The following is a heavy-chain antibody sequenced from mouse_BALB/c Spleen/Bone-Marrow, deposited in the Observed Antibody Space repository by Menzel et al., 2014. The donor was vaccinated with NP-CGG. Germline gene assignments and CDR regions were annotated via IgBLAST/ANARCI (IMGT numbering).Heavy chain of an antibody. CDR1: GFTFSSYG. CDR2: INSNGGST. Sequence: EVQGVESGGGLVQPGGSLKLSCAASGFTFSSYGMSWVRQTPDKRLELVATINSNGGSTYYPDSVKGRFTISRDNAKNTLYLQMSRLKSEDTAMYYCARERYYGNGRIFEYWGQGTTLTVSS. D-gene: IGHD1-1*01. J-gene: IGHJ2*01. V-gene: IGHV5-6-3*01. CDR3: ARERYYGNGRIFEY.